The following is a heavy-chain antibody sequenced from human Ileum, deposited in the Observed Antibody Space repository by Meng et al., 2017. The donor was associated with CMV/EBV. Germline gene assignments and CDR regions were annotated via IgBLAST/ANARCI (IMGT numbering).Heavy chain of an antibody. Sequence: VSGGSVSRSNWWSWVRQPPGKGLEWIGEIYHSGSANYNPSLKSRVTISVDKSKNQFSLKLSSVTAADTAVYYCARGGAYFGVVIAYWGQGTLVTVSS. CDR3: ARGGAYFGVVIAY. J-gene: IGHJ4*02. CDR2: IYHSGSA. D-gene: IGHD3-3*01. CDR1: GGSVSRSNW. V-gene: IGHV4-4*02.